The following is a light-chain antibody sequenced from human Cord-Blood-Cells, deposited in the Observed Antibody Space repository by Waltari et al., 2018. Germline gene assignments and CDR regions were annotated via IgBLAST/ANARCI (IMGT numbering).Light chain of an antibody. Sequence: DIQMPQSPSSLSASVGARVTITCRISQSISSYLNWYQQKPGKAPKLLIYAASSLQSGVPSRFSGSGSGTDFTLTISSLQPEDFATYYCQQNYSTPHTFGQGTKLEIK. CDR3: QQNYSTPHT. CDR1: QSISSY. CDR2: AAS. J-gene: IGKJ2*01. V-gene: IGKV1-39*01.